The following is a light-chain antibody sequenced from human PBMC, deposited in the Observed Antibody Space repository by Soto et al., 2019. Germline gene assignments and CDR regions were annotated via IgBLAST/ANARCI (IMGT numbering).Light chain of an antibody. J-gene: IGKJ3*01. V-gene: IGKV4-1*01. CDR3: QQYYTTPT. CDR1: QSVLYSSNNKNY. CDR2: WAS. Sequence: DIVMTQSPDSLAVSLGERATINCKSSQSVLYSSNNKNYLAWYQQKPGQPPKLLIYWASTRQSGVPDRFSGSGSGTDFTLTISSVQAEDVAVYYCQQYYTTPTFGPGTKVDIE.